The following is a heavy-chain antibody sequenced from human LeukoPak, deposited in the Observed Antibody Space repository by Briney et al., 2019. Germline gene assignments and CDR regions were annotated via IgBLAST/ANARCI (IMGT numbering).Heavy chain of an antibody. CDR3: ATNVDRALARGCFDP. Sequence: PGGSLRLSCAASGFTFRNAWMTWVRQAPGKGLEWVANIKQDGSAKYYVASVKGRFSISRDNAKNSLYLQMNSLRAEDTAVYYCATNVDRALARGCFDPWGLGTLVTVSS. CDR2: IKQDGSAK. CDR1: GFTFRNAW. J-gene: IGHJ5*02. V-gene: IGHV3-7*05. D-gene: IGHD5-18*01.